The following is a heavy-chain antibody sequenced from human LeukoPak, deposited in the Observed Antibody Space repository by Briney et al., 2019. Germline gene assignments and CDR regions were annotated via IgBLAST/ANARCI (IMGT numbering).Heavy chain of an antibody. D-gene: IGHD6-13*01. V-gene: IGHV4-34*01. CDR3: ARRGPYSSSWYSRRYFDY. CDR2: INHSGST. Sequence: SETLSLTCAVYGGSFSGYYWSWIRQPPGKGLEWIGEINHSGSTNYNPSLKSRVTISVDTSKNQFSLKLSSVTAADTAVYYCARRGPYSSSWYSRRYFDYWGQGTLVTVSS. CDR1: GGSFSGYY. J-gene: IGHJ4*02.